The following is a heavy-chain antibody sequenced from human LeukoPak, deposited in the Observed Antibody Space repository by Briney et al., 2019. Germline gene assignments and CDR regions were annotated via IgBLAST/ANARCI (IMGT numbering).Heavy chain of an antibody. Sequence: GGSLRLSCAASGFFFPDSYMSWIRQAPGKGLEWISYLTNSGSAIYADSVRGRFTISRDNSKNTLYLRMNSLRAEDTAVYFCAKTMGAIDHDYWGQGTLVTVSS. V-gene: IGHV3-11*01. CDR2: LTNSGSAI. CDR1: GFFFPDSY. J-gene: IGHJ4*02. D-gene: IGHD1-26*01. CDR3: AKTMGAIDHDY.